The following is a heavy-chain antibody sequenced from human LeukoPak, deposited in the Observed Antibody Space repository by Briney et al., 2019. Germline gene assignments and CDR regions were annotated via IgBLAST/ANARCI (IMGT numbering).Heavy chain of an antibody. CDR3: ARGIFTGGTYYGY. J-gene: IGHJ4*02. CDR2: ISYDGSSK. V-gene: IGHV3-30-3*01. Sequence: GGSLRLSCAASGFTFSTYAMHWVRQAPGKGLEWVAVISYDGSSKNYGDSVKGRFTISRDNSKNTVYLQMNGLRVEDTALYYCARGIFTGGTYYGYWGQGTLVTVSS. CDR1: GFTFSTYA. D-gene: IGHD1-26*01.